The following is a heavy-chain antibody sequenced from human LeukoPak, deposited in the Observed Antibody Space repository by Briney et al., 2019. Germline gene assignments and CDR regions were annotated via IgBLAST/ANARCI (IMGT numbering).Heavy chain of an antibody. J-gene: IGHJ6*03. CDR1: GYFISSGYY. V-gene: IGHV4-38-2*01. CDR3: ARHPPSSDCSSTSCYVYYYYMDV. D-gene: IGHD2-2*01. Sequence: PSETLSLTCAVSGYFISSGYYWGWIRQPPGKGLEWIGSIYHSGSTYYNPSLKSRVTISVDTSKNQFSLKLSSVTAADTAVYYCARHPPSSDCSSTSCYVYYYYMDVWGKGTTVTVSS. CDR2: IYHSGST.